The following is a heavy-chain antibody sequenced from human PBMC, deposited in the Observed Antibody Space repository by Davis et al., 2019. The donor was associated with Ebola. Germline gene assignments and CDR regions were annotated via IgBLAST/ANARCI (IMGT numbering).Heavy chain of an antibody. D-gene: IGHD5-18*01. V-gene: IGHV3-23*01. CDR2: ISGSGGST. J-gene: IGHJ4*02. CDR1: GFTFSSYA. Sequence: PGGSLRLSCAASGFTFSSYAMSWVRQAPGKGLEWVSAISGSGGSTYYADSVKGRFTISRDNSKNTLYPQMNSLRAEDTAVYYCARDLRYDTAMASDYWGQGTLVTVSS. CDR3: ARDLRYDTAMASDY.